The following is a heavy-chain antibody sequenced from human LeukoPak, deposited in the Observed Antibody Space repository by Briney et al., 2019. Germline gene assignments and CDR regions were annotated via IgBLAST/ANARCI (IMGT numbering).Heavy chain of an antibody. CDR1: GGSISSYY. V-gene: IGHV4-59*01. CDR2: IYYSGST. J-gene: IGHJ3*02. CDR3: ARVAGDTALDAFDI. D-gene: IGHD7-27*01. Sequence: PSETLSLTCTVSGGSISSYYWSWLRQPPGQGLEWIGYIYYSGSTDYNPSLKSRVTISIDTSKNQFSLRLSSVTAADTAVYYCARVAGDTALDAFDIWGQGTMVTVSS.